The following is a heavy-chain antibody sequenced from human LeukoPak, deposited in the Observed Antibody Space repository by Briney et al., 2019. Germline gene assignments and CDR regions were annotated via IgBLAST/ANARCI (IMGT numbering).Heavy chain of an antibody. CDR3: ARMGGFLAARALVDY. J-gene: IGHJ4*02. CDR1: GYTFTSYG. Sequence: GASVKVSCKASGYTFTSYGISWVRRAPGQGLEWMGWINPNSGGTNYAQKFQGRVTMTRDTSISTAYMELSRLRSDDTAVYYCARMGGFLAARALVDYWGQGTLVTVSS. D-gene: IGHD2-15*01. CDR2: INPNSGGT. V-gene: IGHV1-2*02.